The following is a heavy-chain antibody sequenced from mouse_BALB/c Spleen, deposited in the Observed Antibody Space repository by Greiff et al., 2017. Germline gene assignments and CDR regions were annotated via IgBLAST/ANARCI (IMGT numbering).Heavy chain of an antibody. V-gene: IGHV14-4*02. CDR1: GFNIKDYY. CDR2: IDPENGDT. J-gene: IGHJ3*01. D-gene: IGHD5-5*01. Sequence: EVMLVESGAELVRSGASVKLSCTASGFNIKDYYMHWVKQRPEQGLEWIGWIDPENGDTEYAPKFQGKATMTADTSSNTAYLQLSSLTSEDTAVYYCNPYLYPFAYWAQGTLVTVSA. CDR3: NPYLYPFAY.